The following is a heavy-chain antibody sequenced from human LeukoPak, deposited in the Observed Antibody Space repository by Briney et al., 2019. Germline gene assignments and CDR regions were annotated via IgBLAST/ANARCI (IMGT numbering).Heavy chain of an antibody. CDR3: VRDGYSSSSYWFDP. CDR1: GDSICRGYN. CDR2: IYPSGST. V-gene: IGHV4-38-2*02. J-gene: IGHJ5*02. D-gene: IGHD6-13*01. Sequence: PVGTLSLTPTVSGDSICRGYNWGWFRQPPGKDLEWMGCIYPSGSTYYNPSLKSRVTISVDTSKNQFSLRLSSVTAADTAVYYCVRDGYSSSSYWFDPRGEGTLVTVSS.